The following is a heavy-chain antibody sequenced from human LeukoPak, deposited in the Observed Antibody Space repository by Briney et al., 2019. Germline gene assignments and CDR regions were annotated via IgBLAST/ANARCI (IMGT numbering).Heavy chain of an antibody. Sequence: PSETLSLTCTVSGGSISGFFWNWIRQPPGKGLEWIGYIYYTGNTNYNPSPKNRVTISVDTSKNQLSLKLTSVTAADTAAYYCARSPGWLPDYWGQGTLVTVSS. CDR1: GGSISGFF. CDR2: IYYTGNT. CDR3: ARSPGWLPDY. J-gene: IGHJ4*02. D-gene: IGHD5-12*01. V-gene: IGHV4-59*01.